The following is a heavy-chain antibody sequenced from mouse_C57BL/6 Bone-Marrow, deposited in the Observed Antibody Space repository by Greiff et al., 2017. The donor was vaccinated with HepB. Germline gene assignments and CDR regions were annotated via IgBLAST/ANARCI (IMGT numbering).Heavy chain of an antibody. J-gene: IGHJ4*01. CDR3: ASTDHYYAMDY. CDR1: GYTFTSYW. Sequence: QVQLQQPGAELVRPGPSVKLSCKASGYTFTSYWMHWVKQRPGQGLEWIGVIDPSDSYTNYNQKFKGKATLTVDTSSSTADMQLSSLTSEDSAVYYCASTDHYYAMDYWGQGTSVTVSS. CDR2: IDPSDSYT. V-gene: IGHV1-59*01.